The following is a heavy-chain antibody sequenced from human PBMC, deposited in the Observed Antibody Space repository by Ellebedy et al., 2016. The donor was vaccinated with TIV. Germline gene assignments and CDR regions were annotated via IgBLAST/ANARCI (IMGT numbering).Heavy chain of an antibody. D-gene: IGHD4-17*01. CDR2: INQDGSEK. J-gene: IGHJ3*01. Sequence: GGSLRLSCAASRFSFSSYWMTWVRQAPGKGLEWVANINQDGSEKFYVDSVKGRFTISRDNAKNSLYLQMNSLRVDDTAVYYCASDGSYGDYRSPAHALTFWGQGTLVTVSS. V-gene: IGHV3-7*03. CDR3: ASDGSYGDYRSPAHALTF. CDR1: RFSFSSYW.